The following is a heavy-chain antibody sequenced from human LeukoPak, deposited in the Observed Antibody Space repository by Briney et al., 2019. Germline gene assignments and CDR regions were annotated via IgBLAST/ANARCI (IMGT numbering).Heavy chain of an antibody. CDR1: GFTFSSYW. D-gene: IGHD2-15*01. CDR3: AREYCSGGSCYEFDY. Sequence: PGGSLRLSCAASGFTFSSYWMSWVRQAPGKGLEWEANIKQDGSEKYYVDSVKGRFTISRDNAKNSLYLQMNSLRAEDTAVYYCAREYCSGGSCYEFDYWGQGTLVTVSS. V-gene: IGHV3-7*03. CDR2: IKQDGSEK. J-gene: IGHJ4*02.